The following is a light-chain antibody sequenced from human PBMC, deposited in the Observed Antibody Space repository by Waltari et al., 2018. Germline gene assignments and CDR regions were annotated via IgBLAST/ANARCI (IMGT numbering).Light chain of an antibody. CDR1: SPNIDTHS. CDR3: AAWDDSLNGYVV. V-gene: IGLV1-44*01. CDR2: KNS. J-gene: IGLJ2*01. Sequence: SVLTQPPSASGTPGQRATISRSGRSPNIDTHSVHSYQQAPGTAPKLHIYKNSQRPSGVPDRFSGSKSGTSASLAISGLQSEDEADYYCAAWDDSLNGYVVFGGGTKLTVL.